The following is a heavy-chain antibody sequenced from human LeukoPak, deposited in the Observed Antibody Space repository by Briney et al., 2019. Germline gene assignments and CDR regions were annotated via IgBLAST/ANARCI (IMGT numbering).Heavy chain of an antibody. V-gene: IGHV1-69*13. CDR1: GVTFINNS. Sequence: SVTVSFKTSGVTFINNSITWVRQAPGQGLEWLGGIIPILRSASYAQKFRGRLRLTSDESTTTAYMELSSLSSDDTAMYFCARARTSIRFTDSFDIWSQGTLVTVSS. D-gene: IGHD2-21*01. CDR2: IIPILRSA. J-gene: IGHJ3*02. CDR3: ARARTSIRFTDSFDI.